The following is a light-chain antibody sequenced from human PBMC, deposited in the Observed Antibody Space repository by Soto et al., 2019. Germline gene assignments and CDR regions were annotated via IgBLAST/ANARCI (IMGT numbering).Light chain of an antibody. J-gene: IGKJ2*01. CDR3: MQALQTPPYT. CDR1: QSLLHSNGYNY. V-gene: IGKV2-28*01. Sequence: DIVMTQSPLSLPVTPGEPASISCRSSQSLLHSNGYNYLDWYLQKPGQSPQLLIYLGSNRASGVPDRFSGSGSGTDFTLKTSRVEADDVGVYYCMQALQTPPYTFGQGTKLEIK. CDR2: LGS.